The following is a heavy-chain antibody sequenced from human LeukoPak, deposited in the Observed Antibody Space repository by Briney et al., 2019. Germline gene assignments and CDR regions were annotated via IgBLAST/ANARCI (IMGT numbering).Heavy chain of an antibody. CDR3: ARDSPYYDILTGPPEDY. CDR2: ISAYNGNT. V-gene: IGHV1-18*01. J-gene: IGHJ4*02. Sequence: SVTVSCKASGYTFTSYGISWVRQAPGQGLEWMGWISAYNGNTNYAQKLQGRVTMTTDTSTSTAYMELRSLRSDDTAVYYCARDSPYYDILTGPPEDYWGQGTLVTVSS. D-gene: IGHD3-9*01. CDR1: GYTFTSYG.